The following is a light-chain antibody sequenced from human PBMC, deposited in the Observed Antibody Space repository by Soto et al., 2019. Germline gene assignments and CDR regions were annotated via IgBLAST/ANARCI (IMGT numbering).Light chain of an antibody. Sequence: EIVLTQSPATLSLSPGEGASLSFSASQSVSSGYLAWYLQKPGQAPRLLIYGASSRATGIPDRFSGSGSGRDFTLTISRLEPEDFAVYFCQQYGRSPYSFGQGTKLAIK. CDR1: QSVSSGY. CDR3: QQYGRSPYS. V-gene: IGKV3-20*01. J-gene: IGKJ2*01. CDR2: GAS.